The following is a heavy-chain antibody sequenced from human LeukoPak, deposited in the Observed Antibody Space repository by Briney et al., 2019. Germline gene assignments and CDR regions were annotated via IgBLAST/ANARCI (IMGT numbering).Heavy chain of an antibody. V-gene: IGHV4-61*02. CDR1: GGSISSGSYY. CDR3: ARGLSSGWYSIFDY. CDR2: IYTSGST. J-gene: IGHJ4*02. Sequence: SETLSLTCTVPGGSISSGSYYWSWIRQPAGKGLEWIGRIYTSGSTNYNPSLKSRVTISVDTSKNQFSLKLSSVTAADTAVYYCARGLSSGWYSIFDYWGQGTLVTVSS. D-gene: IGHD6-19*01.